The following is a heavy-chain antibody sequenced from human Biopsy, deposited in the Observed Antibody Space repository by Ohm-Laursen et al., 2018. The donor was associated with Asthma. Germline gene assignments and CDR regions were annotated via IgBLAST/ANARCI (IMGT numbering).Heavy chain of an antibody. V-gene: IGHV3-30*18. Sequence: SLRLSCAASGFTFSNYGMHWVRQAPGKGLDWVAVISFDGTNRNYTDSVKGRFTISRDNSRNTLHLETNSLRAEDTAVYFCAKEVFPGWELRRGPDSWGQGTLVTVSS. D-gene: IGHD1-26*01. CDR3: AKEVFPGWELRRGPDS. CDR1: GFTFSNYG. CDR2: ISFDGTNR. J-gene: IGHJ4*02.